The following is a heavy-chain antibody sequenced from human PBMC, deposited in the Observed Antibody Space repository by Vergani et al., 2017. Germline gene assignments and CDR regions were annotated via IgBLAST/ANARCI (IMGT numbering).Heavy chain of an antibody. CDR1: GGSISSGSYY. D-gene: IGHD6-13*01. CDR3: ARGSSSWRAPHPFDY. Sequence: QVQLQESGPGLVKPSQTLSLTCTVSGGSISSGSYYWSWIRQPAGKGLEWIGRIYTSGSTNYNPSLKSRVTISVDTSKNQFSLKLSSVTAADTAVYYCARGSSSWRAPHPFDYWGQGTLVTVSS. V-gene: IGHV4-61*02. J-gene: IGHJ4*02. CDR2: IYTSGST.